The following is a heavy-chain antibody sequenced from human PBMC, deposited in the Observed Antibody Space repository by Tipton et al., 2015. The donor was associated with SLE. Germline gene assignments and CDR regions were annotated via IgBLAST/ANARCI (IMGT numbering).Heavy chain of an antibody. CDR2: IYAGGNT. CDR1: GFTFSNSA. Sequence: GSLRLSCAASGFTFSNSAMTWVRQAPGKGLEWVSLIYAGGNTYYTDSVKGRFTISRDNSKNTLYLQMNSLRAADTAVYYCAKALGSGSYVFAIWGQGTMVSVSS. D-gene: IGHD3-10*01. J-gene: IGHJ3*02. V-gene: IGHV3-23*03. CDR3: AKALGSGSYVFAI.